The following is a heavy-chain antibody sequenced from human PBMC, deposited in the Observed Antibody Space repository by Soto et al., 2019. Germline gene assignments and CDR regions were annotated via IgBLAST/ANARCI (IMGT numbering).Heavy chain of an antibody. Sequence: PRGSLILACAASVFTFTMYSMNWVRQAPGKGLEWVSSISSTTNYIYYGDSMKGRFTISRDNAKNSLYLEMNSLRAEDTAVYYCARESEDLTSNFDYWGQGTLVTVSS. J-gene: IGHJ4*02. CDR2: ISSTTNYI. V-gene: IGHV3-21*06. CDR3: ARESEDLTSNFDY. CDR1: VFTFTMYS.